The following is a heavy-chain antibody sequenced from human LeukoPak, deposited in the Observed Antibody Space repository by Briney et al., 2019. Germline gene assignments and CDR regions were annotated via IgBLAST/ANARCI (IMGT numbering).Heavy chain of an antibody. CDR2: ISYDGSNK. D-gene: IGHD4-17*01. Sequence: PGRSLRLSCAASGFTFSSYAMHWVRQAPGKGLEWVAVISYDGSNKYYADSVKGRFTISRDNSKNTLYLQMNSLRAEDTAVYYCAREAYGDYRNGMDVWGQGTTVTVSS. V-gene: IGHV3-30-3*01. CDR1: GFTFSSYA. CDR3: AREAYGDYRNGMDV. J-gene: IGHJ6*02.